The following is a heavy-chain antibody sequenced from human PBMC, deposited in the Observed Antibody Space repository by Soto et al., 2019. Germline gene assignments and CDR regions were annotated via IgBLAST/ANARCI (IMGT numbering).Heavy chain of an antibody. D-gene: IGHD5-12*01. Sequence: QVQLVQSGAEVKKPGASVTVSCRASGDTFTGYYMHWVRQAPGQGLEWMGWINPNSGVTKYAQKFQGRVTETRDTSIRTVYMQLSRLRSDDTAVYYCARESGGATATLDYYYFYMDVWGTGTTVTVSS. CDR2: INPNSGVT. J-gene: IGHJ6*03. V-gene: IGHV1-2*02. CDR1: GDTFTGYY. CDR3: ARESGGATATLDYYYFYMDV.